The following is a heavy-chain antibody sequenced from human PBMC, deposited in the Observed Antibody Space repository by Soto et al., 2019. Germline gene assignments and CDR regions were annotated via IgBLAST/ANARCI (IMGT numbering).Heavy chain of an antibody. V-gene: IGHV3-23*01. J-gene: IGHJ4*02. CDR1: GFTFSSYA. D-gene: IGHD4-17*01. Sequence: EVQLLESGGGLVQPGGSLRLSCAASGFTFSSYAMSWVRQAPGKGLAWVSAISGSGGSTYYADSVKGRFTISRDNSKNTLYLQMNSLRAEDTAVYYCAKVEFGDDDGPKYYFDYWGQGTLVTVSS. CDR3: AKVEFGDDDGPKYYFDY. CDR2: ISGSGGST.